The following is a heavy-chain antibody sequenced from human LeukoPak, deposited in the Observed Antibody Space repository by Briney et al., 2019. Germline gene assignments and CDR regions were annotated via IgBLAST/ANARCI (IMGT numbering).Heavy chain of an antibody. CDR2: VYVTGST. J-gene: IGHJ5*02. CDR1: GDSISRYY. D-gene: IGHD6-19*01. V-gene: IGHV4-4*07. Sequence: PWETLSLTCTVPGDSISRYYWSWIRQPAGKGLEWIGRVYVTGSTNLNPALQSRVTMSVDTSKNQFSLKLTSVTAADTAVYYCARDRQWLVDHWGQGTLVTVSS. CDR3: ARDRQWLVDH.